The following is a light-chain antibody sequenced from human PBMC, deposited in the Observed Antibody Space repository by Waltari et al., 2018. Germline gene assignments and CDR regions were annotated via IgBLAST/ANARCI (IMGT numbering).Light chain of an antibody. CDR2: DVT. V-gene: IGLV2-14*01. CDR1: NSDVGGYNY. J-gene: IGLJ1*01. Sequence: LTQPAFVSGSPGQSITIFCIGTNSDVGGYNYVSWYQQHPGKAPKLMIYDVTKRPSGGSNRFSGSKSGNTASLTISGLQAEDEADYYCNSYRNINTYVFGTGTKVTVL. CDR3: NSYRNINTYV.